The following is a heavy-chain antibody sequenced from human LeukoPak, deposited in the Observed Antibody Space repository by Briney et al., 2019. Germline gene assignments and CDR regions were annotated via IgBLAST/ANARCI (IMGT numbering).Heavy chain of an antibody. CDR1: GFGFSGYG. CDR2: IRYDGSNK. J-gene: IGHJ6*03. V-gene: IGHV3-30*02. CDR3: AKDRVGLKGMGRYYYYYMDV. Sequence: GGSLRLSCVASGFGFSGYGMHWVRQAPGKGLEWVAFIRYDGSNKYYVDSVKGRFTISRDNSKNTLYLQMNSLRVEDTAVYYCAKDRVGLKGMGRYYYYYMDVWGKGTTVTVSS. D-gene: IGHD3-16*01.